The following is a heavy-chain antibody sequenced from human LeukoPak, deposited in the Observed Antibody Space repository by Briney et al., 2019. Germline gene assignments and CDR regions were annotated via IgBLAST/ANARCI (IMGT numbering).Heavy chain of an antibody. CDR1: GYTFTSYA. D-gene: IGHD6-13*01. CDR3: ARDIAASGTDNWFDP. CDR2: INTNTGNP. V-gene: IGHV7-4-1*02. Sequence: ASVKVSCKASGYTFTSYAMNWVRQAPGQGLEWMGWINTNTGNPTYAQGFTGRFVFSLDTSVSTAYLQISSLKAEDTAVYYCARDIAASGTDNWFDPWGQGTLVTVSS. J-gene: IGHJ5*02.